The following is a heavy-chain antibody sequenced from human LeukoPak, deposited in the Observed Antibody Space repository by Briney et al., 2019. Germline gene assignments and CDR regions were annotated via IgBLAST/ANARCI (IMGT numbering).Heavy chain of an antibody. CDR2: ISGSGGST. CDR3: AKDDSSGSSYYFHGMDV. V-gene: IGHV3-23*01. CDR1: GFTFSSYA. Sequence: PGGSLRLSCAASGFTFSSYAMSWVRQTPGKGLEWVSAISGSGGSTYYADSVKGRFTISRDNSKNTLYLQMNSLRAEDTAVYYCAKDDSSGSSYYFHGMDVWGQGTTVTVSS. J-gene: IGHJ6*02. D-gene: IGHD3-22*01.